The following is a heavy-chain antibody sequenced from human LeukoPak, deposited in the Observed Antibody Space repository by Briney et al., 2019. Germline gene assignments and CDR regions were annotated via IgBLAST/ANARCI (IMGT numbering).Heavy chain of an antibody. CDR2: FSGSGGST. CDR1: GFTFSSYA. V-gene: IGHV3-23*01. J-gene: IGHJ4*02. CDR3: AKDYCSSTSCTIFDY. Sequence: GGSLRLSCAASGFTFSSYAMSWVRQAPGKGVEWVSAFSGSGGSTYYADSVKGRFTISRDNSKNTLYLQMNSLRAEDTAVYYCAKDYCSSTSCTIFDYWGQGTLVTVSS. D-gene: IGHD2-2*01.